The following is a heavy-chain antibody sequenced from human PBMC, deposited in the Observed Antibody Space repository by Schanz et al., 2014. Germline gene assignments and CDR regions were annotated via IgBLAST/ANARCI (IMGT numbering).Heavy chain of an antibody. CDR3: ARGTRERLLLRSWQVAFDI. Sequence: QVQLQQWGAGLLKPSETLSLTCAVYGGSFSSNYWSWIRQPPGKGLEWIGEINQSGTTNYNPSLKGRVTMPVDTSTNQICLKLRSVTAADTAVYYCARGTRERLLLRSWQVAFDIWGQGTMVTVSS. D-gene: IGHD2-21*02. J-gene: IGHJ3*02. CDR1: GGSFSSNY. CDR2: INQSGTT. V-gene: IGHV4-34*02.